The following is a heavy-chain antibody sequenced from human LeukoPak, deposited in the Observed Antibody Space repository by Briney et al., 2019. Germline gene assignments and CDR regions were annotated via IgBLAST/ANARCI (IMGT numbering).Heavy chain of an antibody. D-gene: IGHD4-17*01. Sequence: PGGSLRLSCAASGFTFSSYAMSWIRQAPGKGLEWVSSISGSGGSTYYADSVKGRFTISRDNSKNTLYLQMNSLRAEDTAVYYCAKTPPSGDYQFDYWGQGTPVTVSS. CDR3: AKTPPSGDYQFDY. V-gene: IGHV3-23*01. CDR1: GFTFSSYA. CDR2: ISGSGGST. J-gene: IGHJ4*02.